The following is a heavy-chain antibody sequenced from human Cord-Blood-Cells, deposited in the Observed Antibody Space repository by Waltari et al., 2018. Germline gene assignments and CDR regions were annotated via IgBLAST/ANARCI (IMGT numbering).Heavy chain of an antibody. D-gene: IGHD1-26*01. V-gene: IGHV4-4*02. CDR2: SYHSGST. CDR1: GCSLSSSHW. J-gene: IGHJ4*02. Sequence: QVQRQESRPGLATPSGPLSLTCAVSGCSLSSSHWWSWVRQPPGKGLEWIGESYHSGSTNYNPSLKSRVTISVDKSKYQFSLQLSSVTAADTAVYYCARVRGASYWGQGTLVTVST. CDR3: ARVRGASY.